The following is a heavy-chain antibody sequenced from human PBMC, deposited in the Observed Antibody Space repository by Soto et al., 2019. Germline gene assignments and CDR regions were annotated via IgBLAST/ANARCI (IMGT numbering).Heavy chain of an antibody. D-gene: IGHD3-22*01. J-gene: IGHJ4*02. CDR2: IYYAVTT. CDR3: TRLAGFYQAFDS. CDR1: GGSLSGYY. V-gene: IGHV4-59*08. Sequence: SETLSLTCSISGGSLSGYYGTWTRQPPGKGLEWIGYIYYAVTTTYNPSPKNRVTISLDTPKNHFSLKMDSVTAADTAVYYCTRLAGFYQAFDSWGQGVLVIVS.